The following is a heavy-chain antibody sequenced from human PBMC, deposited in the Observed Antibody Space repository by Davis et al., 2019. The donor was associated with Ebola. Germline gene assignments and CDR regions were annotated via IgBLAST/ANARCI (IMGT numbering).Heavy chain of an antibody. D-gene: IGHD2-8*02. Sequence: GESLKISCAASGFTFSSYSMNWVRQAPGKGLEWVAVISYDGSNKYYADSVKGRFTISRDNSKNTLYLQTNSLRAEDTAVYYCAKYLVVYAIYYYYYGMDVWGQGTTVTVSS. V-gene: IGHV3-30*18. CDR1: GFTFSSYS. CDR3: AKYLVVYAIYYYYYGMDV. CDR2: ISYDGSNK. J-gene: IGHJ6*02.